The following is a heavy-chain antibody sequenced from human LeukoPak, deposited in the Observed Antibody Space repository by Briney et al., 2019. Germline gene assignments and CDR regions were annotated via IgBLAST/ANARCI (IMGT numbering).Heavy chain of an antibody. CDR2: IRYDGSNK. D-gene: IGHD5-18*01. CDR1: GFTFSSYG. Sequence: PGGSLRLSCAASGFTFSSYGMHWVRQAPGKGLEWVAFIRYDGSNKYYADSVKGRFTISRDNSKNTLYLQMNSLRAEDTAVYYCAKDGPRGYSYSYPDYWGQGTLVTVSS. V-gene: IGHV3-30*02. CDR3: AKDGPRGYSYSYPDY. J-gene: IGHJ4*02.